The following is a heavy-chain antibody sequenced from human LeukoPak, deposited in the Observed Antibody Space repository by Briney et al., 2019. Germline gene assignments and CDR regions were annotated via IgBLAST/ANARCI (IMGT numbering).Heavy chain of an antibody. CDR2: IYSGGST. D-gene: IGHD6-13*01. J-gene: IGHJ4*02. CDR3: ARFGSSSEFDY. V-gene: IGHV3-53*01. Sequence: PGGSLRLSCAASGFTISSNYMSWVRQAPGKGLEWVSVIYSGGSTDCADSVKGRFTISRDISKNTLYLQMNTLRAEDTAVYYCARFGSSSEFDYWGQGTLVTVSS. CDR1: GFTISSNY.